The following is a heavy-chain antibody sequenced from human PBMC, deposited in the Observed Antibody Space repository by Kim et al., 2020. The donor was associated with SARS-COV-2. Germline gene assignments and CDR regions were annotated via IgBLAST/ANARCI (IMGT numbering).Heavy chain of an antibody. V-gene: IGHV3-74*03. D-gene: IGHD1-26*01. Sequence: TYGDCVKGRFAISRDNDKNTLYLQMNSLRAEDTAVYYCARGDPGAATYFDSWGQGTLVTVSS. CDR3: ARGDPGAATYFDS. J-gene: IGHJ4*02.